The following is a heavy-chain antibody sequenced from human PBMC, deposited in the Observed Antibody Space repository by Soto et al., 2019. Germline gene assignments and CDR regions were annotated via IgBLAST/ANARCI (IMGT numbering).Heavy chain of an antibody. J-gene: IGHJ4*02. V-gene: IGHV5-10-1*01. CDR1: GYSFTSYW. Sequence: GESLKISCKGSGYSFTSYWISWVRQMPGKGLEWMGRIDPSDSYTNYSPSFQGHVTISADKSISTAYLQWSSLKASDTAMYYCARQDPYYYDSSGSRGHFDYWGQGTLVTVSS. CDR3: ARQDPYYYDSSGSRGHFDY. CDR2: IDPSDSYT. D-gene: IGHD3-22*01.